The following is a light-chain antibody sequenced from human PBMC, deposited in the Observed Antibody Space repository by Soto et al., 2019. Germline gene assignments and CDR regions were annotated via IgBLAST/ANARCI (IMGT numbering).Light chain of an antibody. Sequence: QSVLSQPPSTSGTPGQRVTISCSGSSSNIGKNTVSWYQQLPGAAPKPVIYINDRRPSGVPDRFSGSKSGTSASLAISGLQSEDEADYYCAAWDESLNGHVFGTGTKLTVL. CDR1: SSNIGKNT. CDR3: AAWDESLNGHV. V-gene: IGLV1-44*01. CDR2: IND. J-gene: IGLJ1*01.